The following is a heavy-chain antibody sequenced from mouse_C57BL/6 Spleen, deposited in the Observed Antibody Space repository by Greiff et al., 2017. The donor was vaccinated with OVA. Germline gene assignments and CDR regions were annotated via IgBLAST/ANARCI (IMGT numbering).Heavy chain of an antibody. CDR3: ARVSYYYGSSYRYFDV. CDR2: IRNKANGYTT. Sequence: EVQLVESGGGLVQPGGSLSLSCAASGFTFTDYYMSWVRQPPGKALEWLGFIRNKANGYTTEYSASVKGRFTISRDNSQSILYLQMNALRAEDSATYYCARVSYYYGSSYRYFDVWGTGTTVTVSS. D-gene: IGHD1-1*01. J-gene: IGHJ1*03. CDR1: GFTFTDYY. V-gene: IGHV7-3*01.